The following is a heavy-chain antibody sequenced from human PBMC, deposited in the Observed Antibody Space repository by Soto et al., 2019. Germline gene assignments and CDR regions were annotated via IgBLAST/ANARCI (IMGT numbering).Heavy chain of an antibody. D-gene: IGHD5-18*01. CDR2: ISYDGSNK. CDR3: ARDPLWGTAMVLWYFDL. CDR1: GVTFSSYA. Sequence: PGGSLRLSCAASGVTFSSYAMHWVRQATGKGLEWVAVISYDGSNKYYADSVKGRFTISRDNSKNTLYLQMNSLRAEDTAVYYCARDPLWGTAMVLWYFDLWGRGTLVTVSS. J-gene: IGHJ2*01. V-gene: IGHV3-30-3*01.